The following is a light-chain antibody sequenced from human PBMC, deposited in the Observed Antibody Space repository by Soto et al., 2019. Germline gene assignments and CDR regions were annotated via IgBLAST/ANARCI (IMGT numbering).Light chain of an antibody. Sequence: QPVVTQSPSASASLGASVKLTCTLSSGHSNYAIAWHQQQPEKGPRYLMKLNSDGSHNKGDGIPDRFSGSSSGTERYLTISSLQSEDEADYYCQTWGTGIVVFGGGTKVTVL. CDR2: LNSDGSH. V-gene: IGLV4-69*01. CDR1: SGHSNYA. CDR3: QTWGTGIVV. J-gene: IGLJ2*01.